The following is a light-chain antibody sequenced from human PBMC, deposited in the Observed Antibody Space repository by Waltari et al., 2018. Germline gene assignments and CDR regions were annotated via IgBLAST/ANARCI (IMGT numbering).Light chain of an antibody. CDR2: GAS. CDR3: QQYNNRGT. CDR1: QSVSSN. V-gene: IGKV3-15*01. Sequence: EIVMTQSPATLSVSPGERATLSCRASQSVSSNLAWYQQKPAQAPRLLIYGASTRATGIPARFSGSGSGTEFTLTISSLQSEDFAVYYCQQYNNRGTFGQGTKVEIK. J-gene: IGKJ1*01.